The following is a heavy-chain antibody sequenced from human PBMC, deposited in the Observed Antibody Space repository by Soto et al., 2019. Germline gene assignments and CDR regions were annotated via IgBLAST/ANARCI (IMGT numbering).Heavy chain of an antibody. Sequence: SETLSLTCTVSGGSISSYYWSWIRQSPGKGLEWIGNIYYSGSTNYNPSLKSRVTISVDTSKNQFSLKLSSVIAADTAVYYCARLRGLGEISPYFDSWGQGTLVTVSS. J-gene: IGHJ4*02. CDR2: IYYSGST. V-gene: IGHV4-59*08. CDR3: ARLRGLGEISPYFDS. CDR1: GGSISSYY. D-gene: IGHD3-10*01.